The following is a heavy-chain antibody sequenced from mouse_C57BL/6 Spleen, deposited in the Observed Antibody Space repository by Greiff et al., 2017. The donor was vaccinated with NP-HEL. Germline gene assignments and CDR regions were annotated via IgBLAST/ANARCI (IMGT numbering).Heavy chain of an antibody. D-gene: IGHD3-3*01. J-gene: IGHJ1*03. CDR1: GFTFSDYY. CDR2: INYDGSST. CDR3: PRDRGGWYFDV. V-gene: IGHV5-16*01. Sequence: EVQVVESEGGLVQPGSSMKLSCTASGFTFSDYYMAWVRQVPEKGLEWVANINYDGSSTYYLDSLKSRFIISRDNAKNILYLQMSSLKSEDTATYYCPRDRGGWYFDVWGTGTTVTVSS.